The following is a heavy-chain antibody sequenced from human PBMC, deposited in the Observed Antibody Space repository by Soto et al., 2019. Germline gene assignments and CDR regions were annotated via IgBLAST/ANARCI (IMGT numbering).Heavy chain of an antibody. D-gene: IGHD3-3*01. J-gene: IGHJ5*02. V-gene: IGHV4-59*01. CDR1: GGSISSYY. CDR3: AREVRFLEWFRWFDP. Sequence: PSETLSLTCTVSGGSISSYYWSWIRQPPGKGLEWIGYIYYSGSTNYNPSLKSRVTISVDTSKNQFSLKLSSVTAADTAVYYCAREVRFLEWFRWFDPWGQGTLVTVSS. CDR2: IYYSGST.